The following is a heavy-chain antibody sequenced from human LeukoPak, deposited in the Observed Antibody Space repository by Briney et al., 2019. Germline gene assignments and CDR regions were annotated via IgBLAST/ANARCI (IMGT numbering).Heavy chain of an antibody. CDR3: ARAFGVVTLYYYYGMDV. Sequence: ASVKVSCKASGYTFTSYYMHWVRQAPGQGLEWMGIINPSGGSTSYAQKFQGRVTMTRDTSTSTVYMELSSLRSEDTAVYYCARAFGVVTLYYYYGMDVWGQGTTVTVSS. V-gene: IGHV1-46*01. J-gene: IGHJ6*02. D-gene: IGHD3-3*01. CDR2: INPSGGST. CDR1: GYTFTSYY.